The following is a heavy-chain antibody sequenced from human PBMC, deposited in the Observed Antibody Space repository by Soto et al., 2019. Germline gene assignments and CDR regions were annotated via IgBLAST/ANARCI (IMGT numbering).Heavy chain of an antibody. CDR3: ARVWHGDYDD. J-gene: IGHJ4*02. CDR2: INSDGSTT. Sequence: PGESLKISCAASGFTFSSNWMHWVRQAPGKGLVWVARINSDGSTTNYADSVKGRFTISRDNARNTLYLQMNSLRAEDSAIYYCARVWHGDYDDWGQGTQVTVSS. V-gene: IGHV3-74*01. D-gene: IGHD4-17*01. CDR1: GFTFSSNW.